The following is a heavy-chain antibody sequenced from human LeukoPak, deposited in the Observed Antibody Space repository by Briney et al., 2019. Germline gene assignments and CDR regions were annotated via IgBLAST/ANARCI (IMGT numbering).Heavy chain of an antibody. CDR1: GYSISSGYY. Sequence: SETLSLTCTVSGYSISSGYYWGWIRQPPGKGLEWIGSIYHSGSTYYNPSLKSRVTISVDTSKNQFSLKLSSVPAADTAVYYCARTIAARGGYYFDYWGQGTLVTVSS. D-gene: IGHD6-6*01. V-gene: IGHV4-38-2*02. CDR2: IYHSGST. CDR3: ARTIAARGGYYFDY. J-gene: IGHJ4*02.